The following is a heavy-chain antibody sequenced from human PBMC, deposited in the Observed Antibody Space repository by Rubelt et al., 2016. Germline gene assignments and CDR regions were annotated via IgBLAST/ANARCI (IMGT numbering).Heavy chain of an antibody. D-gene: IGHD6-13*01. CDR2: ISAYNGNT. CDR1: GYTFTSYG. J-gene: IGHJ5*02. CDR3: ASMYSSSWYRGWFDP. Sequence: QVQLVQSGAEVKKPGASVKVSCKASGYTFTSYGISWVRQAPGQGLEWMGWISAYNGNTNYAQKLQGRVTMTTDTSTSTAYMELRSRRSDDTAVYYCASMYSSSWYRGWFDPWGQGTLVTVSS. V-gene: IGHV1-18*01.